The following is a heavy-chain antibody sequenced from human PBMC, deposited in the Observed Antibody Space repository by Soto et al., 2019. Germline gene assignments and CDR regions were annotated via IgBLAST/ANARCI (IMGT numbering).Heavy chain of an antibody. CDR2: ISYDGSNK. CDR1: GFTFSSYG. D-gene: IGHD5-12*01. J-gene: IGHJ6*02. CDR3: AKRGVDIVATFHSYYGMDV. Sequence: PGGSLRLSCAASGFTFSSYGMHWVRQAPGKGLEWVAVISYDGSNKYYADSVKGRFTISRDNSKNTLYLQMNSLRAEDTAVYYCAKRGVDIVATFHSYYGMDVWGQGTTVTVSS. V-gene: IGHV3-30*18.